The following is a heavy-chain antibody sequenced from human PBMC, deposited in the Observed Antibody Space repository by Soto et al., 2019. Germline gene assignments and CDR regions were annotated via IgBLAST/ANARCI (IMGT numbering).Heavy chain of an antibody. J-gene: IGHJ4*02. CDR3: ARDSSWGSELDY. Sequence: GGSLRLSCAASGFTFSSYAMHWVRQAPGKGLEWVAVISYDGSNKYYADSVKGRFTISRDNSKNTLYLQMNSLRAEDTAVYYCARDSSWGSELDYWGQGTLVTVSS. CDR2: ISYDGSNK. CDR1: GFTFSSYA. D-gene: IGHD2-2*01. V-gene: IGHV3-30-3*01.